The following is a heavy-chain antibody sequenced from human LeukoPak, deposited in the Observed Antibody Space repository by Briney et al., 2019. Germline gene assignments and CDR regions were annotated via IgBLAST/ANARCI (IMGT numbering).Heavy chain of an antibody. CDR2: INPSGGST. D-gene: IGHD5-18*01. CDR1: GYTFTSYY. Sequence: GASVKVSCKASGYTFTSYYMHWVRQAPGQGLEWMGIINPSGGSTSYAQKFQGRVTMTRDTSTSTVYMELSNLRSEDTAVYYCARDAGYSYGRKSHFDYWGQGTLVTVSS. J-gene: IGHJ4*02. CDR3: ARDAGYSYGRKSHFDY. V-gene: IGHV1-46*01.